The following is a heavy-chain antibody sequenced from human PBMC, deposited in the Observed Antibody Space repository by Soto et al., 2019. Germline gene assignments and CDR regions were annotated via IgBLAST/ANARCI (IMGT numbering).Heavy chain of an antibody. Sequence: GGSLRLSCAASGFTFSSYAMSWVRQAPGKGLEWVSAISGSGGSTYYADSVKGRFTISRDNSKNTLYLQMNSLRAEDTAVYYCAKVGQYIAVAGTGNFDYWGQGTLVTVSS. CDR1: GFTFSSYA. V-gene: IGHV3-23*01. CDR3: AKVGQYIAVAGTGNFDY. D-gene: IGHD6-19*01. CDR2: ISGSGGST. J-gene: IGHJ4*02.